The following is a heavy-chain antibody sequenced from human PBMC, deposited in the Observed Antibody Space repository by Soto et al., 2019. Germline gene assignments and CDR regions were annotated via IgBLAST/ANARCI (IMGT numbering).Heavy chain of an antibody. CDR1: GGSISSYY. CDR2: IYYSGST. Sequence: SETLSLTCTVSGGSISSYYWSWIRQPPGKGLEWIGYIYYSGSTNYNPSLKSRVTISVDTSKNQFSLKLSSVTAADTAVYYCARLGTANRRDAFDIWGQGTMVTVSS. V-gene: IGHV4-59*08. J-gene: IGHJ3*02. D-gene: IGHD3-10*01. CDR3: ARLGTANRRDAFDI.